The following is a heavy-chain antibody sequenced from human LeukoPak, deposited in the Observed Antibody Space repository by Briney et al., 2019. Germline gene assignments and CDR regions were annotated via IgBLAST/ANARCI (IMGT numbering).Heavy chain of an antibody. J-gene: IGHJ4*02. CDR3: ARGQVLTGYYKRRPLGPIDY. D-gene: IGHD3-9*01. V-gene: IGHV4-34*01. CDR1: GGSFSGYY. CDR2: INHSGST. Sequence: SETLSLTCAVYGGSFSGYYWSWIRQPPGKGLEWIGDINHSGSTNYNPSLKSRVTISVDTSKNQFSLKLSSVTAADTAVYYCARGQVLTGYYKRRPLGPIDYWGQGTLVTVSS.